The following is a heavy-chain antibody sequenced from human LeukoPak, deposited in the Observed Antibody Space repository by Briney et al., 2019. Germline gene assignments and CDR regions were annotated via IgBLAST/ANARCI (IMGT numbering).Heavy chain of an antibody. V-gene: IGHV3-74*01. CDR1: GNYW. CDR3: VSFYGAY. J-gene: IGHJ4*02. D-gene: IGHD2/OR15-2a*01. Sequence: GGSLRLSCAASGNYWMHWVRQAPGKGLVWVSHINSDGGWTSYADSVKGRFTISKDNAKNTVYLQMNNLRAEDTAVYYCVSFYGAYWGRGTLVTVSS. CDR2: INSDGGWT.